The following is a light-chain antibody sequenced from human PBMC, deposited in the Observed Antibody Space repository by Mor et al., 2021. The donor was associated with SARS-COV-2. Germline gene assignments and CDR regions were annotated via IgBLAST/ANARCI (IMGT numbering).Light chain of an antibody. CDR3: QAWDSSTTSYV. J-gene: IGLJ1*01. Sequence: GCWYQQKPGQSPVLVIHQDNKRPSGIPERFSGSNSGNTATLTISGTQAMDEADYYCQAWDSSTTSYVFGAGTK. CDR2: QDN. V-gene: IGLV3-1*01.